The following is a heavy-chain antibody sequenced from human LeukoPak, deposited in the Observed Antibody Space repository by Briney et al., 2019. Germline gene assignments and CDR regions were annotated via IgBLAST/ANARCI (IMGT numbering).Heavy chain of an antibody. D-gene: IGHD3-22*01. CDR3: AKGHADSSGYYYFDS. CDR1: GFTFSSYA. CDR2: IRGNADTT. Sequence: GGSLRLSCAASGFTFSSYAMNWVRQAPGKGLEWVSGIRGNADTTYYADSVKGRFSIFRDNSKNMLYLQMNSLRVEDTAVYYCAKGHADSSGYYYFDSWGQGTLVTVPS. V-gene: IGHV3-23*01. J-gene: IGHJ4*02.